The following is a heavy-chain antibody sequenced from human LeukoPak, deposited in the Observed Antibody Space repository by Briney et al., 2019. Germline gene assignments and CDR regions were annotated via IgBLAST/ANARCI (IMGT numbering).Heavy chain of an antibody. CDR1: GFTFSSYY. J-gene: IGHJ4*02. CDR2: IKQDGREK. CDR3: ARVLWFGYYFDY. D-gene: IGHD3-10*01. Sequence: PGGSLRLSCAASGFTFSSYYMSWVRQAPGKGREWVANIKQDGREKYYVDSVKGGFTISRDNAENSLYLQMNSLRAEDTAVYYCARVLWFGYYFDYWGQGTLVTVSS. V-gene: IGHV3-7*04.